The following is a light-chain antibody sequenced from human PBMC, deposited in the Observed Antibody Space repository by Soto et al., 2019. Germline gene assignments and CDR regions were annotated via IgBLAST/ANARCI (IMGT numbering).Light chain of an antibody. CDR2: EVT. Sequence: QSALTQPASVSGSPGQSITISCTGTSSDVGNYNLVSWYQQHPGKAPKLMIYEVTKRPSGVSNRFSGSKSGNTASLTISGLQAEDEADYYCSSYGASSTLVFGGGTQLTVL. CDR3: SSYGASSTLV. J-gene: IGLJ3*02. CDR1: SSDVGNYNL. V-gene: IGLV2-23*02.